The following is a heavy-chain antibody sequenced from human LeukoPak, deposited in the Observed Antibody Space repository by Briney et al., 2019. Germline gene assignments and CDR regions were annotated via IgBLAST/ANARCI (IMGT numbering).Heavy chain of an antibody. J-gene: IGHJ4*02. CDR2: INHSGST. V-gene: IGHV4-34*01. CDR1: GGSFSGYY. Sequence: SETLSLTCAVYGGSFSGYYWGWIRQPPGKGLEWIGEINHSGSTNYNPSLKSRVTISVDTSKNQFSLKLSSVTAADTAVYYCARIGYYDSSGYPYYFDYWGQGTLVTVSS. D-gene: IGHD3-22*01. CDR3: ARIGYYDSSGYPYYFDY.